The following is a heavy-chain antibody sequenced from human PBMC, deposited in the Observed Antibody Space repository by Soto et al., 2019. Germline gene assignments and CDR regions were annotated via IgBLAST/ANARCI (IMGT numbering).Heavy chain of an antibody. CDR2: INHSGST. Sequence: SETLSLTCAVYGGSFSRYYWSWIRQPPGKGLEWIGEINHSGSTNYNPSLKSRVTISVDTSKNQFSLKLSSVTAADTAVYYCARGVRYFDWPYSYWGQGTLVTVSS. V-gene: IGHV4-34*01. J-gene: IGHJ4*02. CDR1: GGSFSRYY. CDR3: ARGVRYFDWPYSY. D-gene: IGHD3-9*01.